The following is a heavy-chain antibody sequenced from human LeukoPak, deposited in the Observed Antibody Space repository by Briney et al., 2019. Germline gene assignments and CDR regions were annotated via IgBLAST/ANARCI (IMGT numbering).Heavy chain of an antibody. D-gene: IGHD5-18*01. CDR1: GFTFSSYW. Sequence: PGGSPRLSCAASGFTFSSYWMHWVRQAPGKGLVWVSLINSDGSSTSYADSVKGRFTISRDNAKSTLYLQMNSLRAEDTAVYYCARDGGYRFDYWGQGTLVTDSA. CDR2: INSDGSST. CDR3: ARDGGYRFDY. J-gene: IGHJ4*02. V-gene: IGHV3-74*01.